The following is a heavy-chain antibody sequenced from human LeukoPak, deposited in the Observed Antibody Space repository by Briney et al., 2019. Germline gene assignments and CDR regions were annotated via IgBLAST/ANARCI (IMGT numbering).Heavy chain of an antibody. J-gene: IGHJ4*02. D-gene: IGHD5-24*01. CDR1: GFTVSSNY. CDR3: AKGHARATISSDY. Sequence: GGSLRLSCAASGFTVSSNYMSWVRQAPGKGLEWVSVIYSGGSTYYADPVKGRFTISRDNAKYSLFLQMDSLRAEDTAVYYCAKGHARATISSDYWGRGTLVTVSS. V-gene: IGHV3-66*01. CDR2: IYSGGST.